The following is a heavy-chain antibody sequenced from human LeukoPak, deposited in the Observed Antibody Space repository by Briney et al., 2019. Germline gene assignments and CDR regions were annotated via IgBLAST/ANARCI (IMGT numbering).Heavy chain of an antibody. CDR2: VNPNSGGT. Sequence: GASVKVSCKASGYTFTGYYMHWVRQAPGQGLEWMGWVNPNSGGTNYAQKFQGWVTMTRDTSISTAYMELSRLRSDDTAVYYCARVSYSSSYTNDYWGQGTLVTVSS. CDR3: ARVSYSSSYTNDY. J-gene: IGHJ4*02. V-gene: IGHV1-2*04. D-gene: IGHD6-13*01. CDR1: GYTFTGYY.